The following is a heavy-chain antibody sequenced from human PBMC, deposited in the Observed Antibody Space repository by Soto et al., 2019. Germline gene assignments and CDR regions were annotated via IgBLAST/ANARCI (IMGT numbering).Heavy chain of an antibody. V-gene: IGHV4-30-2*01. CDR2: IYHSGST. J-gene: IGHJ4*02. D-gene: IGHD5-12*01. CDR3: AAGGGLPRYY. Sequence: QLQLQESGSGLVKPSQTLSLTCAVSGGSISSGGYSWSWIRQPPGKGLEWIGYIYHSGSTYYNPSLKSRVTISVDWAKNRFSLKLSSVAAADTAVYYCAAGGGLPRYYWGQGTLVTVSS. CDR1: GGSISSGGYS.